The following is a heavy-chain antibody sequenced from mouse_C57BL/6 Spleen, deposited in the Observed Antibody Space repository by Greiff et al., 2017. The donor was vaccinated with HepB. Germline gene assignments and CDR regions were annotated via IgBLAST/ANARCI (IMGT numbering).Heavy chain of an antibody. D-gene: IGHD2-4*01. J-gene: IGHJ2*01. CDR1: GYTFTSYW. V-gene: IGHV1-64*01. Sequence: VQLQQPGAELVKPGASVKLSCKASGYTFTSYWMHWVKQRPGQGLEWIGMIHPNSGSTNYNEKFKSKATLTVDKSSSTAYMQLSSLTSEDSAVYYCARWYDYDGAYFDYWGQGTTLTVSS. CDR3: ARWYDYDGAYFDY. CDR2: IHPNSGST.